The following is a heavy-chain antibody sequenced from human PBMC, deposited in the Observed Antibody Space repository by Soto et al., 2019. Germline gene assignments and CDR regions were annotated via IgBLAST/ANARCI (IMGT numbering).Heavy chain of an antibody. CDR2: SNAGTGNT. D-gene: IGHD1-1*01. CDR3: ASDGTTGTMVYLDY. CDR1: GYTFTTYS. V-gene: IGHV1-3*01. J-gene: IGHJ4*02. Sequence: ASVKVSCKASGYTFTTYSMHWVRQAPGQRLEWMGWSNAGTGNTKYSQKLQGRVTMTTDTSTSTAYMELRSLRSEDTVVYYCASDGTTGTMVYLDYWGQGTLVTVSS.